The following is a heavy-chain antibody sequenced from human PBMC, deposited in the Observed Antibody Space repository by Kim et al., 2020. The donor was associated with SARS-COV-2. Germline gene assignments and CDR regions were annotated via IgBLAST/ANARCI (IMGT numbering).Heavy chain of an antibody. Sequence: GGSLRLSCAASGFTFSSYGMHWVRQAPGKGLEWVAVISYDGSNKYYADSVKGRFTISRDNSKNTLYLQMNSLRAEDTAVYYCAKAKVGYNWFDPWGQAT. CDR3: AKAKVGYNWFDP. V-gene: IGHV3-30*18. CDR2: ISYDGSNK. J-gene: IGHJ5*02. D-gene: IGHD1-26*01. CDR1: GFTFSSYG.